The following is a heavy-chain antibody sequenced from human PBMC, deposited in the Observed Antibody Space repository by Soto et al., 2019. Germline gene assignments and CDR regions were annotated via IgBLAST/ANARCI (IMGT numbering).Heavy chain of an antibody. Sequence: QVQLVQSGAEVKKAGASVKVSCKASGYTFTSYGISWVRQAPGQGLEWMGWISAYNGNTNYAQKLQGRVTMTTDTSTSTAYMELRSLRSDDTAVYYCARYSSSWYLSGWFDPWGQGTLVTVSS. J-gene: IGHJ5*02. V-gene: IGHV1-18*04. D-gene: IGHD6-13*01. CDR2: ISAYNGNT. CDR3: ARYSSSWYLSGWFDP. CDR1: GYTFTSYG.